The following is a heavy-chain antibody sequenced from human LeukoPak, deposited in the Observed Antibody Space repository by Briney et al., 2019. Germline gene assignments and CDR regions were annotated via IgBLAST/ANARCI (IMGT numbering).Heavy chain of an antibody. V-gene: IGHV3-23*01. J-gene: IGHJ4*02. CDR1: GFTFSSYA. CDR3: AKDPRAPGIRLYYFDY. CDR2: ISGSGGST. Sequence: GGSLRLSCAASGFTFSSYAMRWVRQAPGKGLEWVSAISGSGGSTYYADSVKGRFTISRDNSKNTLYLQMNSLRAEDTAVYYCAKDPRAPGIRLYYFDYWGQGTLVTVSS. D-gene: IGHD5-12*01.